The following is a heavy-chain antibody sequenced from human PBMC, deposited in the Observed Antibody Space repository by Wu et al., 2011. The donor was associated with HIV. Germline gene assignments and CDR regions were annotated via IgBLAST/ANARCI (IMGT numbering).Heavy chain of an antibody. CDR3: ARGKFYYDASGYFGY. Sequence: QVQLVQSGAEVKKPGASVKVSCKASGYTFSNYDINWVRQATGQGLEWMGWMNPSSGHTGCAQKFQGRVTMTRNISISTAYMELSSLRSEDTAVYYCARGKFYYDASGYFGYWGQGALITVSS. D-gene: IGHD3-22*01. CDR1: GYTFSNYD. J-gene: IGHJ4*02. V-gene: IGHV1-8*02. CDR2: MNPSSGHT.